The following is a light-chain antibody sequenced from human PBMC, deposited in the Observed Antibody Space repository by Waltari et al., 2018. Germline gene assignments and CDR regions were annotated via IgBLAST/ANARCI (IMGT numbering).Light chain of an antibody. CDR1: SSDVGGYTY. Sequence: QSALTQPPSAPGAPGQSVTISCTGTSSDVGGYTYVSWYQPHPGAAPKLLIYEVSKRPSGVPNRFSGSKSGNTASLTVSGLQAEDEGDYYCSSYAGRNTLFGGGTKLTVL. CDR3: SSYAGRNTL. V-gene: IGLV2-8*01. J-gene: IGLJ2*01. CDR2: EVS.